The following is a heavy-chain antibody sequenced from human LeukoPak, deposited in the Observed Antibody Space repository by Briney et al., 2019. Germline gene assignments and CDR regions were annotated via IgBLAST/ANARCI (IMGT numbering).Heavy chain of an antibody. V-gene: IGHV3-21*01. J-gene: IGHJ4*02. CDR3: ARDSRDPDGYSSSWRTYYFDY. CDR2: ISSSSSYI. Sequence: GGSLRLSCAASVFTFSSYSMNWVRQAPGKGLEWVSSISSSSSYIYYADSVKGRFTISRDNAKNSLYLQMNSLRAEDTAVYYCARDSRDPDGYSSSWRTYYFDYWGQGTLVTVSS. CDR1: VFTFSSYS. D-gene: IGHD6-13*01.